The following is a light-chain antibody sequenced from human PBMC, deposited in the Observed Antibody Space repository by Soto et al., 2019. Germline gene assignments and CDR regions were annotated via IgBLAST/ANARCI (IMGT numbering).Light chain of an antibody. V-gene: IGKV3-20*01. CDR1: QSISSY. Sequence: IVLTQSPCTLSLSLVERTTLSGMASQSISSYLSWYQQKPCQGPRLLIYGASSSATGTPDRFSGSGSGTDFTLTINRLEPEDFALYYCQQYGSSPPTFGQGTKVDIK. CDR2: GAS. J-gene: IGKJ1*01. CDR3: QQYGSSPPT.